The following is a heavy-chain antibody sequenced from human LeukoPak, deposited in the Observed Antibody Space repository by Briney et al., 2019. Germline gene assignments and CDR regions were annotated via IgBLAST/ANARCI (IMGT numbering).Heavy chain of an antibody. CDR2: INPNSGGT. V-gene: IGHV1-2*02. Sequence: GASVKVSCKASGYTFTGYYMHWVRQAPGQGLEWMGWINPNSGGTNYAQKFQGRVTMTRDTSISTAYMELSRLRSDDTAVYYCAKDRLDIVVVPAAIPGTDFDYWGQGTLVTVSS. CDR3: AKDRLDIVVVPAAIPGTDFDY. CDR1: GYTFTGYY. D-gene: IGHD2-2*02. J-gene: IGHJ4*02.